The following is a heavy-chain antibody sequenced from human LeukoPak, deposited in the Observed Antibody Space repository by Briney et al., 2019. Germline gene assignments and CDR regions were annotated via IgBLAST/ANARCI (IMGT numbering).Heavy chain of an antibody. Sequence: GSLRLSCAASGFTLSSYAMSWVRQTPGKGLEWVSAISGNGVSTYYADSVKGRLTISRDNSKNTLYLQMNSLRAEDTAVYNCARGRGSYSLDYWGQGTLVTVSS. J-gene: IGHJ4*02. CDR2: ISGNGVST. CDR3: ARGRGSYSLDY. CDR1: GFTLSSYA. V-gene: IGHV3-23*01. D-gene: IGHD3-10*01.